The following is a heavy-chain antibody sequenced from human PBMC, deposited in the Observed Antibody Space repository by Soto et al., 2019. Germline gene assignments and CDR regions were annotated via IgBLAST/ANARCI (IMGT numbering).Heavy chain of an antibody. CDR1: GFTFSTYT. CDR3: AKDRHPDGRWTIDS. J-gene: IGHJ4*02. D-gene: IGHD1-1*01. CDR2: IIGGGDT. Sequence: GGSLRLSCAASGFTFSTYTMNWVRQGPGQGLEWVSAIIGGGDTYYADSVKGRFTISRDDSKNTVYLQMNSLRAEDTAVYYCAKDRHPDGRWTIDSWGQRSQDTGSS. V-gene: IGHV3-23*01.